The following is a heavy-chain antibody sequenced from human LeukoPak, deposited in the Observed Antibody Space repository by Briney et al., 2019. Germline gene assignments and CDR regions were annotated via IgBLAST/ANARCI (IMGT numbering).Heavy chain of an antibody. V-gene: IGHV3-30*18. CDR3: AKEHDYGDFFDY. D-gene: IGHD4-17*01. CDR1: GFTFSSYG. J-gene: IGHJ4*02. Sequence: PGGSLRLSCAASGFTFSSYGMHWVRQAPGKGLEWVAVISYDGSNKYYADSVKGRFTISRDNSKNTLYLQMNSLRAEDTAVYYCAKEHDYGDFFDYWGQGTLVTVPS. CDR2: ISYDGSNK.